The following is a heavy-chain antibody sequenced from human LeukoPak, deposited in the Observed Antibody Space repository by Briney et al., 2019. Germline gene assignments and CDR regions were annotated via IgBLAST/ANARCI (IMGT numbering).Heavy chain of an antibody. J-gene: IGHJ4*02. Sequence: GGSLRLSCAASGFAFSFYAMSWLRQAPGKGLEWVSLIYSDGNTYYADSVKGRFTISRDNSKNTLYLQMNSLRAEDTAVYYCARDYPSFDYWGQGTLVTVSS. D-gene: IGHD3-16*02. CDR3: ARDYPSFDY. CDR1: GFAFSFYA. V-gene: IGHV3-53*01. CDR2: IYSDGNT.